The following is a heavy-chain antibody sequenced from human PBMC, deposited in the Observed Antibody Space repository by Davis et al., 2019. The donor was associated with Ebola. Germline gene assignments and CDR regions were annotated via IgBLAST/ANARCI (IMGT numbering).Heavy chain of an antibody. CDR1: GFSLSTSGVG. V-gene: IGHV2-5*02. CDR2: IYWDDDK. D-gene: IGHD4-11*01. CDR3: ARGIYSNYLYYYYYYGMDV. Sequence: SGPTLVTPTQTLTLTCTFSGFSLSTSGVGVGWIRQPPGKALEWLALIYWDDDKRYSPSLKSRLTISKDTSKNQVVLTMTNMDPVDTATYYCARGIYSNYLYYYYYYGMDVWGQGTTVTVSS. J-gene: IGHJ6*02.